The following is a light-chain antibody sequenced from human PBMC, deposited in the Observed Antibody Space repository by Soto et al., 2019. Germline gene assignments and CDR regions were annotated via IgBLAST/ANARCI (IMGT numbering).Light chain of an antibody. CDR1: QSVSSN. J-gene: IGKJ4*01. V-gene: IGKV3-15*01. CDR2: GAS. Sequence: EIVMTQSPATLSVSPGERATLSCRASQSVSSNLAWYQQKPGQAPRLLIYGASTRATGIPARFSGSGSGTEFTLTISSLQSEDFALYYCQQYNKWPPFTFGGGTKVEIK. CDR3: QQYNKWPPFT.